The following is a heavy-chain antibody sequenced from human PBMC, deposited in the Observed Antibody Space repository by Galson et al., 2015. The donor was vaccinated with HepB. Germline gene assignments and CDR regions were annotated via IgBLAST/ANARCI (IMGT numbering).Heavy chain of an antibody. CDR2: IWYDGSNK. J-gene: IGHJ4*02. Sequence: SLRLSCAASGFTFSSYGMHWVRQAPGKGLEWVAVIWYDGSNKYYADSVKGRFTISRDNSKNTLYLQMNSLRAEDTAVYCCARERYYYDSSGYPATYYFDYWGQGTLVTVSS. D-gene: IGHD3-22*01. CDR1: GFTFSSYG. V-gene: IGHV3-33*01. CDR3: ARERYYYDSSGYPATYYFDY.